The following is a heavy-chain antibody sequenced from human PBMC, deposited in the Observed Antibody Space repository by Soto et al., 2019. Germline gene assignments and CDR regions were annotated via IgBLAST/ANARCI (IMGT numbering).Heavy chain of an antibody. V-gene: IGHV3-23*01. CDR3: AILGAGVVTDYYGMDV. D-gene: IGHD2-21*02. CDR2: ISGSGGST. CDR1: GITFSSYA. J-gene: IGHJ6*02. Sequence: GGSLRLSCAASGITFSSYAMSWVRQAPGKGLEWVSAISGSGGSTYYADSVKGRFTISRDNAKNTLYLQMNSLRAEDTAVYYCAILGAGVVTDYYGMDVWGQGTTVTVSS.